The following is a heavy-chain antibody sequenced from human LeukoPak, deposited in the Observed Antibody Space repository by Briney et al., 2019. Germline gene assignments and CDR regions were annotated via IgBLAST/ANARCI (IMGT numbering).Heavy chain of an antibody. CDR3: AREGGRVSSWYTSYYYMDV. V-gene: IGHV1-69*06. CDR1: GGTFSSYA. Sequence: GASVKVSCKASGGTFSSYAISWVRQAPGQGLEWMGGIIPIFGTANYAQKFQGRVTITADKSTSTAYMELSSLRSEDTAVYYCAREGGRVSSWYTSYYYMDVWGKGTTVTVSS. D-gene: IGHD6-13*01. CDR2: IIPIFGTA. J-gene: IGHJ6*03.